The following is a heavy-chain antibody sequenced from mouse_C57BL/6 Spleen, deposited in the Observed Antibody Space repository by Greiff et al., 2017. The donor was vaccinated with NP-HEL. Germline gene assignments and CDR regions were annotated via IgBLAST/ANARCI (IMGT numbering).Heavy chain of an antibody. J-gene: IGHJ4*01. CDR3: ASGITTVVATPMDY. V-gene: IGHV2-6*01. D-gene: IGHD1-1*01. CDR2: IWGVGST. CDR1: GFSLTSYG. Sequence: QVQLKESGPGLVAPSQSLSITCTVSGFSLTSYGVDWVRQSPGKGLEWLGVIWGVGSTNYNSALKSRLSISKDNSKSQVFLKMNSLQTDDTAMYYCASGITTVVATPMDYWGQGTSVTVSS.